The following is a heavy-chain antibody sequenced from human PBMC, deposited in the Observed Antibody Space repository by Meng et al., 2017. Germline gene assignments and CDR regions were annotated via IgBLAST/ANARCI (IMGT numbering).Heavy chain of an antibody. V-gene: IGHV3-74*01. CDR1: CFTVNTYW. CDR2: ISGDGSIT. J-gene: IGHJ4*02. CDR3: LDEAPRSDY. Sequence: GGASHPPGGALCLSGAAVCFTVNTYWVHGVRQVPGKGLVWVSRISGDGSITNYADSVKGRFTISRDNAKNTLYLQMNSLRPEDTAVYYCLDEAPRSDYWGQGSLVTVSS. D-gene: IGHD1-1*01.